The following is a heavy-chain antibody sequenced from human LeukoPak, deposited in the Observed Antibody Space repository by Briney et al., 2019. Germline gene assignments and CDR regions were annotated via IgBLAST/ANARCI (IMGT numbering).Heavy chain of an antibody. D-gene: IGHD4-17*01. CDR2: IYYSGST. Sequence: SSETLSLTCTVSGDSISSYYWSWIRQPPGKGLEWIGYIYYSGSTNYNPSLKSRVTISVDTSKNQSSLKLSSVTAADTAVYYCARHNDYGDYALDYWGQGTLVTVSS. CDR1: GDSISSYY. CDR3: ARHNDYGDYALDY. J-gene: IGHJ4*02. V-gene: IGHV4-59*08.